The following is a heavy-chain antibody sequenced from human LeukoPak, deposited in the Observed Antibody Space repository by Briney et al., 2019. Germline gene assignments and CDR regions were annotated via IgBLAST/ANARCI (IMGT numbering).Heavy chain of an antibody. D-gene: IGHD7-27*01. CDR3: ARGLNWGSNWFDP. V-gene: IGHV4-34*01. J-gene: IGHJ5*02. CDR1: GGSFSGYY. Sequence: PETLSLTCAVYGGSFSGYYWSWIRQPPGKGLEWIGEINHSGSTNYNPSLKSRVTISVDTSKNQFSLKLSSVTAADTAVYYCARGLNWGSNWFDPWGQGTLVTVSS. CDR2: INHSGST.